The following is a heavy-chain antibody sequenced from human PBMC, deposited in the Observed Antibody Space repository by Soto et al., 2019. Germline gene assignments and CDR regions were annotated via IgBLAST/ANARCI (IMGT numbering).Heavy chain of an antibody. CDR3: ARDSVYGSGNSVNHYLDC. CDR1: GFTLRSYW. Sequence: GGSLRLSCAASGFTLRSYWMSWVRQAPGKGLEWLATIKTDASKKKYVYSVKGRFTVFRDNAKNSLYLQMDSLRAEDTAVYYCARDSVYGSGNSVNHYLDCWGRGTLVTVSS. J-gene: IGHJ4*01. CDR2: IKTDASKK. V-gene: IGHV3-7*01. D-gene: IGHD3-10*01.